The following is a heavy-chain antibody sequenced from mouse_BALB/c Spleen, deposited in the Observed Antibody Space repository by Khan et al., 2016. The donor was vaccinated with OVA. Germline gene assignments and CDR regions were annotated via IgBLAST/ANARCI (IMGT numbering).Heavy chain of an antibody. CDR3: TRLAYYYDSEGFAY. D-gene: IGHD1-1*01. CDR1: GFTFSTYG. Sequence: EVELVESGGDLVKPEGSLKLSCAASGFTFSTYGMSWVRQTADRRLEWVATVSTGGSYTYYPDSVKGRFTISRDNAKNTLYLQMNSLKSEDTAMFYCTRLAYYYDSEGFAYWGQGTLVTVSA. V-gene: IGHV5-6*01. CDR2: VSTGGSYT. J-gene: IGHJ3*01.